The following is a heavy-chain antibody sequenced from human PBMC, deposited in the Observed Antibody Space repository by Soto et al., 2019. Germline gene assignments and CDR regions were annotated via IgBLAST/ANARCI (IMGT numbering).Heavy chain of an antibody. CDR1: GGSISSYY. D-gene: IGHD3-3*01. V-gene: IGHV4-59*01. CDR2: IYYSGST. J-gene: IGHJ6*03. CDR3: ARGITIFGVVITQDYYSYYMEV. Sequence: SETLSLTCTVSGGSISSYYWSWIRQPPGKGLEWIGYIYYSGSTNYNPSLKSRVTISVDTSKNQFSLKLSSVTAADTAVYYCARGITIFGVVITQDYYSYYMEVWGKGTTVTVSS.